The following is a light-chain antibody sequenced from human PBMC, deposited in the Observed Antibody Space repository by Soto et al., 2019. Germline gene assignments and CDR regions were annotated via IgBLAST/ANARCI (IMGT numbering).Light chain of an antibody. J-gene: IGKJ5*01. CDR2: GAS. CDR1: QSVRSY. Sequence: EIVLTQSPATLSLSPGERATLSCRASQSVRSYLAWYQQKPGQAPRLLIYGASSRATGIPDRFSGSWSGTDFPPTISRLEPEDFAVYYCQQYGSSPSTFGQGTRLEIK. CDR3: QQYGSSPST. V-gene: IGKV3-20*01.